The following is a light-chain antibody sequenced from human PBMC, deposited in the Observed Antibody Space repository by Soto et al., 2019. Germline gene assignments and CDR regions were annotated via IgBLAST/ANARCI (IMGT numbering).Light chain of an antibody. J-gene: IGKJ5*01. V-gene: IGKV3-11*01. CDR3: QQRTNWPPST. CDR2: DAS. CDR1: QSVRSY. Sequence: EIVLTQSPATLSLSPGERATLSCRASQSVRSYLAWYQQKPGQAPRLLIHDASSRATGIPARFSGSGSGTDFAHTISSLEPEDFAVYYCQQRTNWPPSTFGQGTRLEIK.